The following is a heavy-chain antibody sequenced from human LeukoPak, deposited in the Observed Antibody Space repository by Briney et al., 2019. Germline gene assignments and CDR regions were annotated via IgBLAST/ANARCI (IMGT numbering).Heavy chain of an antibody. CDR3: ARGLQENLAWLKAFSAFDI. Sequence: PGGSLRLSCVTSGFIFSDYYMSWIRQAPGKRLEWVSYISSSGRTIYYADSVKGRFTVSRDNAKNSLYLQMNSLRAEDTAVYYCARGLQENLAWLKAFSAFDIWGQGTMVTVPS. D-gene: IGHD5-24*01. CDR1: GFIFSDYY. V-gene: IGHV3-11*01. J-gene: IGHJ3*02. CDR2: ISSSGRTI.